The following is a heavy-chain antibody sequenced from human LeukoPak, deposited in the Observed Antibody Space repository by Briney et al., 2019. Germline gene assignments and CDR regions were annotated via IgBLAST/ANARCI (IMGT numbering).Heavy chain of an antibody. D-gene: IGHD6-13*01. CDR2: INPNSGGT. CDR3: ARARKQQLVRYLDY. Sequence: ASVKVSCKASGYTFTGYYMHWVRHAPGQGLERMGWINPNSGGTNYAQQSQGRVTMTRDTSISTAFMELRRLRSDDTGVYYCARARKQQLVRYLDYWGQGTLVPVSS. V-gene: IGHV1-2*02. J-gene: IGHJ4*02. CDR1: GYTFTGYY.